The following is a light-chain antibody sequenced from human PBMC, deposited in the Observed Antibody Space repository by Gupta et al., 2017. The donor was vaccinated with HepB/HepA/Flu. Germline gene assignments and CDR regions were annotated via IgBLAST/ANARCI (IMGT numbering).Light chain of an antibody. V-gene: IGLV2-23*02. CDR3: CSYGIWGVI. J-gene: IGLJ2*01. CDR2: EVT. CDR1: SSDIGTYNL. Sequence: QSALTQPASVSGSPGPSITISCTGTSSDIGTYNLVSWYQQPPGKAPKLILYEVTKRPSGVYNRFSGSKSGKTVSLTISGLQAKDEADYYCCSYGIWGVIFGGGTKLTVL.